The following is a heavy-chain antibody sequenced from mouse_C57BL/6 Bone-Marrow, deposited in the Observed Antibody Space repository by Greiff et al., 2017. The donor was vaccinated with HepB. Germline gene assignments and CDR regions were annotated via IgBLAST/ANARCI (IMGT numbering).Heavy chain of an antibody. CDR1: GFTFSSYA. J-gene: IGHJ1*03. D-gene: IGHD2-3*01. CDR2: ISDGGSYT. CDR3: AREDGYPYWYFDV. Sequence: EVQGVESGGGLVKPGGSLKLSCAASGFTFSSYAMSWVRQTPEKRLEWVATISDGGSYTYYPDNVKGRFTISRDNAKNNLYLQMSHLKSEDTAMYYCAREDGYPYWYFDVWGTGTTVTVSS. V-gene: IGHV5-4*01.